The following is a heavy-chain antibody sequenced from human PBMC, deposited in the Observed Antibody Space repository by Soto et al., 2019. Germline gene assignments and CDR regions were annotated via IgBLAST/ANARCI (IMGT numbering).Heavy chain of an antibody. V-gene: IGHV3-23*01. CDR1: GFTFSSYA. CDR2: ISGSGGST. CDR3: AKVHTSPIVLMVYAMEGGDAFDI. J-gene: IGHJ3*02. D-gene: IGHD2-8*01. Sequence: GGSLRLSCAASGFTFSSYAMSWVRQAPGKGLEWVSAISGSGGSTYYADSVKGRFTISRDNSKNTLYLQMNSLRAEDTAVYYCAKVHTSPIVLMVYAMEGGDAFDIWGQGTMVTVSS.